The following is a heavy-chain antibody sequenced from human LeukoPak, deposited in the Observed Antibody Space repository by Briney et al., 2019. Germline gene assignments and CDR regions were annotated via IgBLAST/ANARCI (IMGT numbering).Heavy chain of an antibody. CDR1: GFTFSSYA. D-gene: IGHD3-3*01. CDR3: AKEGGYYDVWSGYSYYFDY. Sequence: PGGSLRLSCAASGFTFSSYAMSWVRQAPGKGLEWVSAISGSGGSTYYADSVKGRFTISRDNSKNTLYLQMNSLRAEDTAVYYCAKEGGYYDVWSGYSYYFDYWGQGTLVTVSS. CDR2: ISGSGGST. J-gene: IGHJ4*02. V-gene: IGHV3-23*01.